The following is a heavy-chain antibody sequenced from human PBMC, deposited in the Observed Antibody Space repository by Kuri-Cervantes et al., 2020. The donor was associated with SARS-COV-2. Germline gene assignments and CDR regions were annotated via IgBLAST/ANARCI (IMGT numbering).Heavy chain of an antibody. CDR3: ARGYYDSSGYPLGWYFDL. Sequence: GESLKISCAASGFTFNSYDMHWVRQATGKGLEWVSAIGTAGDTYYPGSVKGRFTISRENAKNSLYLQMNSLRAGDTAVYYCARGYYDSSGYPLGWYFDLWGRGTLVTVSS. V-gene: IGHV3-13*04. CDR2: IGTAGDT. J-gene: IGHJ2*01. CDR1: GFTFNSYD. D-gene: IGHD3-22*01.